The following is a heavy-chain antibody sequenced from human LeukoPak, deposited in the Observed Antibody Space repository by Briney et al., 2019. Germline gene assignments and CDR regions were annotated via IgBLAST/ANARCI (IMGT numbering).Heavy chain of an antibody. CDR3: AKRLQSPDY. Sequence: PGRSLRLSCAASGFTFSSYGIHWVRQAPGKGLEWVSAISGSGGNTYYADSVKGRFTISRDNSKNTLYLQMNSLRAEDTAVYYCAKRLQSPDYWGQGTLVTVSS. J-gene: IGHJ4*02. V-gene: IGHV3-23*01. CDR2: ISGSGGNT. D-gene: IGHD5-24*01. CDR1: GFTFSSYG.